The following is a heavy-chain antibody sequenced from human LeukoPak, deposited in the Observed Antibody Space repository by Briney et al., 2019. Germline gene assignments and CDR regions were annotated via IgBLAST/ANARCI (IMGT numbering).Heavy chain of an antibody. D-gene: IGHD6-19*01. CDR3: ARVREPIAVAGTDGMDV. Sequence: ASVKVSCKASGYTFTGYYMHWVRQAPGQGLEWMGWINPNSGGTNYAQKFQGRVTMTRDTSISTAYMELSRLRSDDTAVYYYARVREPIAVAGTDGMDVWGQGTTVTVSS. CDR2: INPNSGGT. V-gene: IGHV1-2*02. CDR1: GYTFTGYY. J-gene: IGHJ6*02.